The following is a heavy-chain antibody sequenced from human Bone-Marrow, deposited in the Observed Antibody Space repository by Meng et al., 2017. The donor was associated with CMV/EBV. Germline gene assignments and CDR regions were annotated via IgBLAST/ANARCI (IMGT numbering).Heavy chain of an antibody. CDR3: ARDLPPYYYGSGSYSGGMDV. V-gene: IGHV3-74*01. CDR1: GFTFSSYW. J-gene: IGHJ6*02. D-gene: IGHD3-10*01. CDR2: INSDGSST. Sequence: GESLKISCAASGFTFSSYWMHWVRQAPGKGLVWVSRINSDGSSTSYADSVRGRFTISRDNAKNTLYLQMNSLRAEDTAVYYCARDLPPYYYGSGSYSGGMDVWGQGTTVTVSS.